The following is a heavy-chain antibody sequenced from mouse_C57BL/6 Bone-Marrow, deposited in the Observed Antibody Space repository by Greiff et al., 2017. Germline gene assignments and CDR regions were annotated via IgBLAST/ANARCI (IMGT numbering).Heavy chain of an antibody. CDR2: IWSGGST. CDR3: ARERNYYGSSYSLWFAY. V-gene: IGHV2-2*01. D-gene: IGHD1-1*01. CDR1: GFSLTSYG. Sequence: VQLQQSGPGLVQPSQSLSITCTVSGFSLTSYGVHWVRQSPGKGLEWLGVIWSGGSTDYNAAFISRLSISKDNSKSQVFFKMNSLQADDTAIYYCARERNYYGSSYSLWFAYWGQGTLVTVSA. J-gene: IGHJ3*01.